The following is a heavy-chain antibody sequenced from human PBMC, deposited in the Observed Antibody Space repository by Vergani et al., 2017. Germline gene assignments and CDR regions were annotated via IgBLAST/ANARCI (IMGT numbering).Heavy chain of an antibody. CDR1: GFTFSSYS. CDR2: ISSSSSYI. J-gene: IGHJ5*02. CDR3: ARDPTRMTTVTERGQNWFDP. D-gene: IGHD4-17*01. V-gene: IGHV3-21*01. Sequence: EVQLVESGGGLVKPGGSLRLSCAASGFTFSSYSMNWVRQAPGKGLEWVSSISSSSSYIYYADSVKGRFTISRDNAKNSRYLQMNSLRAEDTAVYYCARDPTRMTTVTERGQNWFDPWGQGTLVTVSS.